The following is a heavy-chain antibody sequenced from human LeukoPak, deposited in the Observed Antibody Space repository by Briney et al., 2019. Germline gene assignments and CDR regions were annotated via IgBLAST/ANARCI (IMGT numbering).Heavy chain of an antibody. Sequence: ASVKVSCKASGYTFTSYGISWVRQAPGQGLEWMGWISAYNGNTNYAQKLQGRVTMTTDTSTSTAYMELRSLRSDDTAVYYCARAWSRVTKYYYDSSGNYYFDYWGQGTLVTVSS. J-gene: IGHJ4*02. CDR1: GYTFTSYG. D-gene: IGHD3-22*01. CDR2: ISAYNGNT. V-gene: IGHV1-18*01. CDR3: ARAWSRVTKYYYDSSGNYYFDY.